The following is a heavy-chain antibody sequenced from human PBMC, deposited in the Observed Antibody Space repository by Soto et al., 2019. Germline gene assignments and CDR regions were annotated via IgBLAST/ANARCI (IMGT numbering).Heavy chain of an antibody. CDR3: ARLVFDTSGFPLHFDY. CDR2: INHGENT. V-gene: IGHV4-34*01. J-gene: IGHJ4*02. D-gene: IGHD3-22*01. Sequence: SETLSLTCAVYGGSFSGFYWTWFRQPPGKGLEWIGEINHGENTDYSPSLRSRVTISVDTSKNQFSLRLSSVTAADTAVYYCARLVFDTSGFPLHFDYWGQGAPVTVSS. CDR1: GGSFSGFY.